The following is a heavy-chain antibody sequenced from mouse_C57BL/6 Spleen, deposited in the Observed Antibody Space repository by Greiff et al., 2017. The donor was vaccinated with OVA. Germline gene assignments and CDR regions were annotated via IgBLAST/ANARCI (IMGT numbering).Heavy chain of an antibody. D-gene: IGHD2-3*01. Sequence: VQLQQSGPELVKPGASVKISCTASGYSFTDYNMNWVKQRNGKSLEWIGVINPNYGTTSYNQKFKGKATLTVDQSSSTAFMQLNSLTSEDSAVYYCARGWLLPWYFDVWGTGTTVTVSS. V-gene: IGHV1-39*01. CDR1: GYSFTDYN. CDR3: ARGWLLPWYFDV. CDR2: INPNYGTT. J-gene: IGHJ1*03.